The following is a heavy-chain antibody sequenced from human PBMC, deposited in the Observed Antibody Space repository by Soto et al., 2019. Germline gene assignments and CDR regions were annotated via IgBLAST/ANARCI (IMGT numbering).Heavy chain of an antibody. CDR1: GGSFSGYC. Sequence: PSETLSLTCAVYGGSFSGYCWSWIRQPPGKGLEWIGEINHSGRTNYNPSLKSRVTISVDTSKSQFSLKLSSVTAADTAVYYCARGRKYYDFWSGYSHPRYYFNYWGQGTPVTVSS. D-gene: IGHD3-3*01. J-gene: IGHJ4*02. CDR3: ARGRKYYDFWSGYSHPRYYFNY. CDR2: INHSGRT. V-gene: IGHV4-34*01.